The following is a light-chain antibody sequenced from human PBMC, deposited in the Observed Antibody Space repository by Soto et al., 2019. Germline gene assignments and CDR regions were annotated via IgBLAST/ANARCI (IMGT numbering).Light chain of an antibody. CDR1: QSVSSY. V-gene: IGKV3-11*01. J-gene: IGKJ3*01. CDR2: DAS. CDR3: QQRSNWPLT. Sequence: EIVLTQSPATLSLSPGERATLSCRASQSVSSYLAWYQQKPGQAPRLLIFDASHRATGIPARFSGSGSGTDFTLTISSLEPEDFAVYYCQQRSNWPLTLGPGTKVDIK.